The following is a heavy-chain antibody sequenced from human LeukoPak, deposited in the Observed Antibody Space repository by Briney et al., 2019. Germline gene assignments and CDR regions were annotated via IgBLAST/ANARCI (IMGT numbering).Heavy chain of an antibody. Sequence: GGSLRLSCVASGFNVSNNYMSWVRQAPGKGLEWVSVIYSGGSTNYADSVKGRFIISRDNSKSTLFLQMNSLRAEDTAMYYCTRDRGRFDYWGQGTLVTVSS. J-gene: IGHJ4*02. D-gene: IGHD5-12*01. CDR2: IYSGGST. V-gene: IGHV3-66*01. CDR1: GFNVSNNY. CDR3: TRDRGRFDY.